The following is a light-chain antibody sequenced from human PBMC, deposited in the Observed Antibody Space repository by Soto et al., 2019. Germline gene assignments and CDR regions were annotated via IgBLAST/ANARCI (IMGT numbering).Light chain of an antibody. CDR1: SDDVGGYYY. J-gene: IGLJ2*01. CDR2: DVT. CDR3: SSYTRSSAVI. V-gene: IGLV2-14*03. Sequence: QSVLTQPASVSGSPGQSISISCTGTSDDVGGYYYVSWYQQHPGRAPKLIIYDVTDRPSGISSRFSGSKSANTASLTISGLQAEDEADYYCSSYTRSSAVIFGGGTKVTVL.